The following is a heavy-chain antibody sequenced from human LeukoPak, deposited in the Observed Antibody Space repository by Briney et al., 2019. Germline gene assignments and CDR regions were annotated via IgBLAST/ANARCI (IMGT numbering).Heavy chain of an antibody. D-gene: IGHD3-22*01. CDR2: INWNGGST. J-gene: IGHJ4*02. Sequence: GSLRLSCAASGFTFDDYCMSWVRQAPGKGLERVSGINWNGGSTGYADSVKGRFTISRDNAKNSLYLQMNSLRAEDTALYYCARLDYYDRGTPAYWGQGTLVTVSS. CDR1: GFTFDDYC. V-gene: IGHV3-20*04. CDR3: ARLDYYDRGTPAY.